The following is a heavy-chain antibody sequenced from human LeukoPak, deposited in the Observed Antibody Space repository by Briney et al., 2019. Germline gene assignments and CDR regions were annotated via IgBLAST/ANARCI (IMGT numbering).Heavy chain of an antibody. CDR3: ARPQKGYCSSTSCYDWFDP. CDR1: GGSFSGYY. J-gene: IGHJ5*02. Sequence: KPSETLSLTCAVYGGSFSGYYWGWIRQPPGKGLEWIGSIYYSGSTYYNPSLKSRVTISVDTSKNQFSLRLSSVTAADTAVYYCARPQKGYCSSTSCYDWFDPWGQGTLVTVSS. CDR2: IYYSGST. D-gene: IGHD2-2*01. V-gene: IGHV4-34*01.